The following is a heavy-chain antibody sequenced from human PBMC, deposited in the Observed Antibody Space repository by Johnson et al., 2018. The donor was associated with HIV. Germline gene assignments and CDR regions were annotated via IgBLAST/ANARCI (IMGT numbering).Heavy chain of an antibody. J-gene: IGHJ3*02. Sequence: QVQLVESGGGLVQRGGSLRLSCAASGVTVSNNYMIWVRQAPGKGLEWVSYISSSGSTIYYADSVKGRFTISRDNAKNSLYLQMNSLRAEDTAVYYCARDPELDYFDNRAFDIWGQGTMVTVSS. D-gene: IGHD3-22*01. CDR3: ARDPELDYFDNRAFDI. CDR2: ISSSGSTI. V-gene: IGHV3-11*04. CDR1: GVTVSNNY.